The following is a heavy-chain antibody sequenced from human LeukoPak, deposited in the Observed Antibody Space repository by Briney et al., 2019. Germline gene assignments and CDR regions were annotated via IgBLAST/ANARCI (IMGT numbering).Heavy chain of an antibody. V-gene: IGHV7-4-1*02. CDR2: INTNTGNA. J-gene: IGHJ6*04. CDR1: GYTFTKYA. CDR3: AGVESHGSLGV. D-gene: IGHD1-1*01. Sequence: GASVKFSCQASGYTFTKYAMNWVRQAPGQGLEWMGWINTNTGNAKYDQDFTGRFVFSLDTSVSTAYLQISSLKAEDTAVYYCAGVESHGSLGVWGKGTTVTVSS.